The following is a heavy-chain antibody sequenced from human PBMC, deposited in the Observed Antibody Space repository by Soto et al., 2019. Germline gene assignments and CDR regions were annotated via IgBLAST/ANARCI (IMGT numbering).Heavy chain of an antibody. D-gene: IGHD3-9*01. CDR2: ISGSGGST. CDR1: GFTFSSYA. CDR3: AKERASVLRYFHRSPLNDAFDI. V-gene: IGHV3-23*01. Sequence: GGSLRLSCAASGFTFSSYAMSWVRQAPGKGLEWVSAISGSGGSTYYADSVKGRFTISRDNSKNTLYLQMNSLRAEDTAVYYCAKERASVLRYFHRSPLNDAFDIWGQGTMVTVSS. J-gene: IGHJ3*02.